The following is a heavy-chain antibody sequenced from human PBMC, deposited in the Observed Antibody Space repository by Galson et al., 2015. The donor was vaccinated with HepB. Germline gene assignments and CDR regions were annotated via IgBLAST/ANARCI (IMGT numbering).Heavy chain of an antibody. J-gene: IGHJ4*02. Sequence: SLRLSCAASGFTFSHFGMHWVRQAPGKGLEWVAVITYDGSGKYYADSVKGRFTISRDNSKNTLYLQIDSLSAEDTAVYYCTDFEDNLGQGTLVTVSS. CDR2: ITYDGSGK. CDR1: GFTFSHFG. V-gene: IGHV3-30*04. CDR3: TDFEDN. D-gene: IGHD2/OR15-2a*01.